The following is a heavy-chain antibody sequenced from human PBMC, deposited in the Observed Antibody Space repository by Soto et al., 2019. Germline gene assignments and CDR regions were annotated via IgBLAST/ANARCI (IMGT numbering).Heavy chain of an antibody. J-gene: IGHJ4*02. CDR2: IYWDDDK. D-gene: IGHD3-22*01. CDR3: AHIADYYDSSGYYSGPLPTDY. V-gene: IGHV2-5*02. CDR1: GFSLSTSGVG. Sequence: SGPTLVNPTQTLTLTCTFSGFSLSTSGVGVGRIRQPPGKALEWLALIYWDDDKRYSPSLKSRLTITKDTSKNQVVLTMTNMDPVDTATYYCAHIADYYDSSGYYSGPLPTDYWGQGTLVTVSS.